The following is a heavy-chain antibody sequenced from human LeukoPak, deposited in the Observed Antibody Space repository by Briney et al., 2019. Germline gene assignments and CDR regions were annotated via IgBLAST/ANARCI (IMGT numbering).Heavy chain of an antibody. J-gene: IGHJ5*02. CDR3: ARDQGLIVGAIPGWFDP. Sequence: PSETLSLTCTVSGGSISSGGYYWSWIRQPPGKGLEWIGYIYHSGSTYYNPSLKSRVTISVDRSKNQFSLKLSSVTAADTAVYYCARDQGLIVGAIPGWFDPWGQGTLVTVSS. V-gene: IGHV4-30-2*01. CDR2: IYHSGST. CDR1: GGSISSGGYY. D-gene: IGHD1-26*01.